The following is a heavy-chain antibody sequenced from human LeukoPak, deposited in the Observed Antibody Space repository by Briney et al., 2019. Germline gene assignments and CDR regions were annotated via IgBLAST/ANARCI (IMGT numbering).Heavy chain of an antibody. CDR2: IYTSGST. V-gene: IGHV4-61*02. D-gene: IGHD3-3*01. J-gene: IGHJ5*02. Sequence: SETLSLTCTVSGGSISSGSYYWSWIRQPAGKGLEWIGRIYTSGSTNYNPSLKSRVTISVDTSKNQFSLKLSSVTAADTAVYYCARDRTVLAIFGVVKGGWFDPWGQGTLVTVSS. CDR1: GGSISSGSYY. CDR3: ARDRTVLAIFGVVKGGWFDP.